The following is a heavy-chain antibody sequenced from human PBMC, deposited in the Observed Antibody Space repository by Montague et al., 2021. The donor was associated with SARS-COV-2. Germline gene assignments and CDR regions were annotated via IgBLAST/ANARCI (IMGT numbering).Heavy chain of an antibody. CDR3: ARPLVRGVPKAFDI. D-gene: IGHD3-10*01. CDR2: IYYSGTT. V-gene: IGHV4-39*01. Sequence: SETLSLTCTVSGGSITRNYYWGWIRQPPGKGLEWVGNIYYSGTTFINPSLESRVTISVDASKSQFSLNLTSVTAADTAVYYCARPLVRGVPKAFDIWGQGASAIVSS. CDR1: GGSITRNYY. J-gene: IGHJ3*02.